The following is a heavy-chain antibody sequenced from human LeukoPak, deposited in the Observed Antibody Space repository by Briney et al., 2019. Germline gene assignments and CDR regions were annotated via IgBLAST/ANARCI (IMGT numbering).Heavy chain of an antibody. D-gene: IGHD6-19*01. Sequence: SETLSLTCTVSGGSISSYYWSWIRQPPGKGLEWIGYIYYSGSTNYNPSLKSRVTISVDTSKNQFSLKLSSVTAADTAVYYCVKGPGYSSPAEYFQHWGQGTLVTVSS. CDR2: IYYSGST. J-gene: IGHJ1*01. V-gene: IGHV4-59*01. CDR3: VKGPGYSSPAEYFQH. CDR1: GGSISSYY.